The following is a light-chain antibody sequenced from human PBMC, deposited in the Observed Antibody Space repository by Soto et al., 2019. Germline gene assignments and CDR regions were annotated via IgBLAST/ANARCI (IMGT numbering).Light chain of an antibody. CDR3: QAGGFGTLV. CDR1: SGHSSYA. J-gene: IGLJ2*01. CDR2: LNSDGSH. V-gene: IGLV4-69*01. Sequence: QLVLTQSPSVSASLGATVKLTCTLSSGHSSYAIAWHQQQPEKGPRYLMKLNSDGSHSKGDGIPDRFSGSSSGAERYLTISSLQSEDEADYYCQAGGFGTLVFGGGTKLTVL.